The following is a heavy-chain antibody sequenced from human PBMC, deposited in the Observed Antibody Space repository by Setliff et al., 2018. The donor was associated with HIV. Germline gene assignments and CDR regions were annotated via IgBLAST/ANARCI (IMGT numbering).Heavy chain of an antibody. V-gene: IGHV1-24*01. J-gene: IGHJ1*01. CDR3: ATIRAYYYDSSGQEYFQH. D-gene: IGHD3-22*01. CDR2: FDPEGEEI. CDR1: GDTLSELS. Sequence: ASVKVSCKVSGDTLSELSVHWVRQAPGKGIGWMGGFDPEGEEIIYAQKFQGRVTMTEDTSTDTAYMELSSLTSEDTAMYYCATIRAYYYDSSGQEYFQHWGHGSLVTVSS.